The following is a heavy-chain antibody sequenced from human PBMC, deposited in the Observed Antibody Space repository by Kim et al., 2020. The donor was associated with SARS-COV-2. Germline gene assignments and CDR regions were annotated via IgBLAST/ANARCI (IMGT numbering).Heavy chain of an antibody. Sequence: GGSLRLSCTASGFTFGDYAMSWFRQAPGKGLEWVGFIRSKAYGGTTEYAASVKGRFTISRDDSKSIAYLQMNSLKTEDTAVYYCTRVHYYFATNGVWKAWAAPFDYWGQGTLVTVSS. CDR3: TRVHYYFATNGVWKAWAAPFDY. D-gene: IGHD2-8*01. CDR2: IRSKAYGGTT. CDR1: GFTFGDYA. J-gene: IGHJ4*02. V-gene: IGHV3-49*03.